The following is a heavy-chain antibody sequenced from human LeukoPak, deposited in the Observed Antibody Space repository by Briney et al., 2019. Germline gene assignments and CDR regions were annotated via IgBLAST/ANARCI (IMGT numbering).Heavy chain of an antibody. J-gene: IGHJ4*02. CDR2: IYHSGST. CDR1: GYSISSGYY. CDR3: ASKRWLQTYYFDY. V-gene: IGHV4-38-2*01. Sequence: SETLSLTCAVSGYSISSGYYWGWIRQPPGKGLEWIGSIYHSGSTYHNPSLKSRVTLSVDTSNNHFSLKLSSVTAADTAVYYCASKRWLQTYYFDYWGQGILVSVSS. D-gene: IGHD5-24*01.